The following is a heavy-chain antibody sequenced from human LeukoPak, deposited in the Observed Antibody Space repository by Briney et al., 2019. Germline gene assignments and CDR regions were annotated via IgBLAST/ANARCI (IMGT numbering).Heavy chain of an antibody. J-gene: IGHJ5*02. CDR1: GYTFTSYG. V-gene: IGHV1-18*01. CDR3: ARFLAAAGTSGWFDP. CDR2: ISAYNGNT. D-gene: IGHD6-13*01. Sequence: ASVKVSCKASGYTFTSYGIGWVRQAPGQGLEWMGWISAYNGNTNYAQKLQGRVTMTTDTSTSTAYMELRSLRSDDTAVYYCARFLAAAGTSGWFDPWGQGTLVTVSS.